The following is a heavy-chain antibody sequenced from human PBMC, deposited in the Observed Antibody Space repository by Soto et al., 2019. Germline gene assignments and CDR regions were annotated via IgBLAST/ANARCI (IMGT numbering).Heavy chain of an antibody. CDR3: ARGFIPEHY. V-gene: IGHV1-18*01. J-gene: IGHJ4*02. D-gene: IGHD2-2*01. CDR1: GCTFSEYG. CDR2: INNXNGNT. Sequence: XSVKVSCKTSGCTFSEYGVSWVRQAPGQGLQWMXWINNXNGNTKYEQKXXGRVTFSXXKSNRTVFLELTSLKFHDAAVYYCARGFIPEHYWGQGTRVTVSS.